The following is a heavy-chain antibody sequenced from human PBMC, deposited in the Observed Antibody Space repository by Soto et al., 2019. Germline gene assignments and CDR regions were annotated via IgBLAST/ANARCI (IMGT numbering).Heavy chain of an antibody. Sequence: QVQLVQSGAEVKKPGASVKVSFNASGYTLTRYGLSWVRQAPGQGLEWMGWISAYNGNTNYAQKLQGRVTMTTDTSTSTAYMELRSLRSDDTAGYYCARCAEVRGVILYYFDYWGQGTLVTVSS. CDR1: GYTLTRYG. V-gene: IGHV1-18*01. CDR2: ISAYNGNT. D-gene: IGHD3-10*01. CDR3: ARCAEVRGVILYYFDY. J-gene: IGHJ4*02.